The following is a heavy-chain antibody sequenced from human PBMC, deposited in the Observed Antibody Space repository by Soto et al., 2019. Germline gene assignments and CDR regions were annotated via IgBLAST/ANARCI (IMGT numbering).Heavy chain of an antibody. CDR2: IIPIFGTA. CDR3: ARDVRVSSRRLQRLPGGMDV. V-gene: IGHV1-69*06. CDR1: GGTFSSYA. J-gene: IGHJ6*02. Sequence: ASVKVSCKASGGTFSSYAISWVRQAPGQGLEWMGGIIPIFGTANYAQKFQGRVTITADKSTSTAYMELSSLRSEDTAVYYCARDVRVSSRRLQRLPGGMDVGGQGTPVTVS. D-gene: IGHD4-4*01.